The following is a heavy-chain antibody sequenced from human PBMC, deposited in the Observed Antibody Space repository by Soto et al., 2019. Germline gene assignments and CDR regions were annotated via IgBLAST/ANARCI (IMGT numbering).Heavy chain of an antibody. CDR3: VRLLYGDYVDY. Sequence: GGSLRLSCAASGFTFSDYYMSWIRRAPGKGLEWVSYISSSGSTIYYADSVKGRFTISRDNAKNSLYLQMNSLRAEDTAVYYCVRLLYGDYVDYWGQGTLVTVSS. D-gene: IGHD2-2*02. J-gene: IGHJ4*02. CDR1: GFTFSDYY. CDR2: ISSSGSTI. V-gene: IGHV3-11*01.